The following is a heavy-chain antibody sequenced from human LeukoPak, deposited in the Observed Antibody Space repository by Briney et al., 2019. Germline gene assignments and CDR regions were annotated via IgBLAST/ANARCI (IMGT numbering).Heavy chain of an antibody. CDR1: GFTFSNYW. V-gene: IGHV3-74*01. Sequence: PGGSLRLSCAASGFTFSNYWMRWVRQAPGKGLVWVSRINSDASSTSYADSVKGRFTISRDNAKNTLYLQMNSLRAEDTAVYYCASAQSGWSDYFDYWGQGTLVTVSS. CDR2: INSDASST. D-gene: IGHD6-19*01. CDR3: ASAQSGWSDYFDY. J-gene: IGHJ4*02.